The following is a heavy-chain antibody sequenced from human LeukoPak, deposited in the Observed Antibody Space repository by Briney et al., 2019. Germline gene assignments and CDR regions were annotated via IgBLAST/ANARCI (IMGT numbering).Heavy chain of an antibody. CDR3: ARVRRWAQWFGDRYYYYGMDV. Sequence: KPSETLSLTCPVYGGSFSGYYWSWIRQPPGKGLEWIGEINHSGSTNYNPSLKSRVTISVDTSKNQFSLKLSSVTAADTAVYYCARVRRWAQWFGDRYYYYGMDVWGQGTTVTVSS. CDR1: GGSFSGYY. V-gene: IGHV4-34*01. J-gene: IGHJ6*02. CDR2: INHSGST. D-gene: IGHD3-10*01.